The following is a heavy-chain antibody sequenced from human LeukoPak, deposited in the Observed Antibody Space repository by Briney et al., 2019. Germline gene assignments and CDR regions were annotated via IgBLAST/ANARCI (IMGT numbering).Heavy chain of an antibody. Sequence: KSSETLSLTCAVYGGSFSGYYWSWIRQPPGKGLEWIGEINHSGSTNYNPSLKSRVTISVDTSKNQFSLKLSSVTAADTAVYYCASSTMAKGCDYWGQGTLVTVSS. V-gene: IGHV4-34*01. J-gene: IGHJ4*02. CDR1: GGSFSGYY. CDR3: ASSTMAKGCDY. D-gene: IGHD4/OR15-4a*01. CDR2: INHSGST.